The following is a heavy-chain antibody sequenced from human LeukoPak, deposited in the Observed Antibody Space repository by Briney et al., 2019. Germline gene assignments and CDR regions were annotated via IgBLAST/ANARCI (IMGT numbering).Heavy chain of an antibody. CDR3: ARARASDY. CDR1: GFTFSSYT. V-gene: IGHV3-48*02. Sequence: GGSLRLSCAASGFTFSSYTMNWVRQAPGKGLEWISCISSSSSTIYYSASVKGRFTISRDNAKNSLYLQMESLRDEDTAVYYCARARASDYWGQGTLVTVSS. J-gene: IGHJ4*02. CDR2: ISSSSSTI. D-gene: IGHD1-26*01.